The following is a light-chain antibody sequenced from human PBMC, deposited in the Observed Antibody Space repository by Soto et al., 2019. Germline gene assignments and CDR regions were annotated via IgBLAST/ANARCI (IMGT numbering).Light chain of an antibody. CDR3: CSYAATYTVE. CDR1: TTDVGGYNY. CDR2: DVT. V-gene: IGLV2-11*01. J-gene: IGLJ2*01. Sequence: QSAVTQPRSVSGAPGQSVTISCTGTTTDVGGYNYVSWYQQHPGKAPKLMIYDVTQPPSGVPDRFSGYTAGNTAFLTISGLQADEEADYYCCSYAATYTVEFGGGTKVTVL.